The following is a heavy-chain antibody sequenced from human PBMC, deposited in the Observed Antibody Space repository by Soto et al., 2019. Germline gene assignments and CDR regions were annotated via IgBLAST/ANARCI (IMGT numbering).Heavy chain of an antibody. Sequence: PGGSLRLSCAASGFTFSNAWMSWVRQAPGKGLEWVGRIKSKTDGGTTDYAAPVKGRFTISRDDSKNTLYLQMNSLKTEDTAVYYCTGPYYYYYGMDVWGQGTTVTAP. J-gene: IGHJ6*02. CDR2: IKSKTDGGTT. CDR1: GFTFSNAW. V-gene: IGHV3-15*01. CDR3: TGPYYYYYGMDV.